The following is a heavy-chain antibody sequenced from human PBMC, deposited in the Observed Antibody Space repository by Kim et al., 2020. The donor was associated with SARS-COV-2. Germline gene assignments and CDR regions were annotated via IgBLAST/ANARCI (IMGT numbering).Heavy chain of an antibody. D-gene: IGHD3-3*01. Sequence: DSVKGRFTIARDNAKNSLYLQMSSLRAEDTAVYYCARVACDFWRGYPLDYWGQGTLVTVSS. V-gene: IGHV3-11*05. CDR3: ARVACDFWRGYPLDY. J-gene: IGHJ4*02.